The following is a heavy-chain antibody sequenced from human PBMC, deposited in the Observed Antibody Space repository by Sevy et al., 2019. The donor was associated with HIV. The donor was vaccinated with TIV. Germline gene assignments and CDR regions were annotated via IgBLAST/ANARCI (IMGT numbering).Heavy chain of an antibody. CDR3: AKDLSNGYDFHTSFDY. CDR1: GFIFSSYG. D-gene: IGHD5-12*01. Sequence: GGSLRLSCAASGFIFSSYGMHWVRQAPGKGLEWVAIISYDGGTKYYAESMKGRFTISRDNSKNTLYLEMNSLRAEDTAVYYCAKDLSNGYDFHTSFDYWGQRTLVTVSS. J-gene: IGHJ4*02. CDR2: ISYDGGTK. V-gene: IGHV3-30*18.